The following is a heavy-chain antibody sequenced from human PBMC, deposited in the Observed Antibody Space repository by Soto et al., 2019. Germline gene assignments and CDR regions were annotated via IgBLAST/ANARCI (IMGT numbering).Heavy chain of an antibody. CDR3: ASQTPVYYYCGMDV. V-gene: IGHV4-39*01. CDR1: GGSISSSSYY. Sequence: QLQLQESGPGLVKPSETLSLTCTVSGGSISSSSYYWGWIRQPPGKGLEWIGSIYYSGSTYSNPSRKRRITTSADTSKTQIALKLSSVTAADTAVYYCASQTPVYYYCGMDVWGQGTTVTVSS. J-gene: IGHJ6*02. CDR2: IYYSGST.